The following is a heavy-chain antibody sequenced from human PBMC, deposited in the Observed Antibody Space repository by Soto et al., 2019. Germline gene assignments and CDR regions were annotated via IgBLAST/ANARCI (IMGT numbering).Heavy chain of an antibody. CDR2: ISSRGSTI. D-gene: IGHD5-18*01. J-gene: IGHJ6*04. V-gene: IGHV3-11*01. CDR3: ARAFRGYSNAWDV. CDR1: GFTFSDYY. Sequence: QVQLVESGGGLVKPGGSLRLSCAGSGFTFSDYYMSWIRQAPGKGLEWISYISSRGSTIYYADSVKGRFTISRDNAKNSLYLQMNTLRAEDKALYYCARAFRGYSNAWDVWGKGTTVTVSS.